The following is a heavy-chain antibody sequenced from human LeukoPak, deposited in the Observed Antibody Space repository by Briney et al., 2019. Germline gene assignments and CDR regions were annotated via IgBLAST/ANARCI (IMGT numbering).Heavy chain of an antibody. CDR1: GYSFTSYW. J-gene: IGHJ4*02. Sequence: GESLKISCKGSGYSFTSYWIGWVRQMPGKGLEWMGIIYPGDSDTRYSPSFQGQVTISADKSISTAYLQWSSLKASDTAMYYCARGPYYYDSSGYYPSNFDYWGQGTLVTVSS. V-gene: IGHV5-51*01. CDR3: ARGPYYYDSSGYYPSNFDY. CDR2: IYPGDSDT. D-gene: IGHD3-22*01.